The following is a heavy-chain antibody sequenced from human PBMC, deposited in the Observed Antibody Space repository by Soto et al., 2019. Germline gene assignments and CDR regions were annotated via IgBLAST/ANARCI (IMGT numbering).Heavy chain of an antibody. D-gene: IGHD6-13*01. CDR3: ARDFIAAAENAFDI. CDR1: GFTFSSYG. CDR2: IWYDGSNK. V-gene: IGHV3-33*01. Sequence: LRLSCAASGFTFSSYGMHWVRQAPGKGLEWVAVIWYDGSNKYYADSVKGRFTISRDNSKNTLYLQMNSLRAEDTAVYYCARDFIAAAENAFDIWGQGTMVTVSS. J-gene: IGHJ3*02.